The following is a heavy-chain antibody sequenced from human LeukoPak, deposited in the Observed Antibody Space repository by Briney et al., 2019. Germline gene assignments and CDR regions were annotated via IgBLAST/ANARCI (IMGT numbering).Heavy chain of an antibody. CDR3: ARAPFSSGWYGAWFDP. Sequence: APVKVSCKASGYTFTSYDINWVRQATGQGPEWMGWINPNSGNTGYAQKFQGRVTMTRNTSISTAYMELSSLRSEDTAVYYCARAPFSSGWYGAWFDPWGQGTLVTVSP. J-gene: IGHJ5*02. V-gene: IGHV1-8*01. CDR2: INPNSGNT. D-gene: IGHD6-19*01. CDR1: GYTFTSYD.